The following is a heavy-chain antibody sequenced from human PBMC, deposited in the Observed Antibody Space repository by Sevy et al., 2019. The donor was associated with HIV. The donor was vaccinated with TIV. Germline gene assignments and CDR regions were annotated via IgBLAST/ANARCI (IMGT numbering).Heavy chain of an antibody. CDR3: ARGKSGYGYGLDY. V-gene: IGHV3-48*01. CDR1: GFSFSSYS. Sequence: GGSLRLSCVTSGFSFSSYSMNWVRQAPGKGLEWVSYISSSSGTIRYADSVKGRLTISRENAKNSLFLQMNSLRAEDTAVYYCARGKSGYGYGLDYWGQGTLVTVSS. D-gene: IGHD5-18*01. J-gene: IGHJ4*02. CDR2: ISSSSGTI.